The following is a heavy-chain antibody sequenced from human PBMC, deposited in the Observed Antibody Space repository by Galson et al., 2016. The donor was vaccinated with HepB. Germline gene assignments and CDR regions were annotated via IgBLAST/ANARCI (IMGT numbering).Heavy chain of an antibody. CDR3: ARDEGFYNGMDV. CDR2: AIHSGRT. J-gene: IGHJ6*02. Sequence: SETLSLTCAVSGGSFTGYSWSWIRQTPGKGLEWIGEAIHSGRTKYNPSIKSRVTISRDTSKNQFFLELTSVTAADTAVYYCARDEGFYNGMDVWGQGTTVTVAS. CDR1: GGSFTGYS. D-gene: IGHD2-2*02. V-gene: IGHV4-34*12.